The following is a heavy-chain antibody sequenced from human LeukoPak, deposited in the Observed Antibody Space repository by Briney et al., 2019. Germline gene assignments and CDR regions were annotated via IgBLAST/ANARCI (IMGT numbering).Heavy chain of an antibody. CDR2: ISGSGGST. Sequence: GGSLRLSCAASGFTFSSYAMSWVRQAPGKGLEWVSAISGSGGSTYYADSVKGRFTISRDNSKNTLYLQMNSLRAEDTAVYYCAKDCSSTSCYPGENGFDPWGQGTLVTVSS. D-gene: IGHD2-2*01. J-gene: IGHJ5*02. V-gene: IGHV3-23*01. CDR3: AKDCSSTSCYPGENGFDP. CDR1: GFTFSSYA.